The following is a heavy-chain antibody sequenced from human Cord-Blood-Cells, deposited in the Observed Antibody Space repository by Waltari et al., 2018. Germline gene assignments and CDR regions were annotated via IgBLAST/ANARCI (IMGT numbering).Heavy chain of an antibody. CDR3: ARGRYDYIWGSYRDYYFDY. J-gene: IGHJ4*02. CDR1: GGSFSGYY. CDR2: INHSGST. Sequence: QVQLQQWGAGLLKPSETLSLTCAVYGGSFSGYYWSGIRQPPGQGLEWIGEINHSGSTNYNPSLKSRVTISVDTSKNQFSLKLSSVTAADTAVYYCARGRYDYIWGSYRDYYFDYWGQGTLVTVSS. V-gene: IGHV4-34*01. D-gene: IGHD3-16*02.